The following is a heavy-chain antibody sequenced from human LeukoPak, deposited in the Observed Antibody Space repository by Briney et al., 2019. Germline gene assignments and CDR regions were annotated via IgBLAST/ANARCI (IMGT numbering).Heavy chain of an antibody. CDR2: ITSSSSFI. CDR3: ARGGVHTIMLIDY. D-gene: IGHD5-24*01. Sequence: GGSLRVSCAASGFTFSSYSMNWVRQAPGKGLEWVSSITSSSSFIYYADSVKGRFTISRDNTKNSLYLQMNSRRVEDTAIYYCARGGVHTIMLIDYWGQGTLVTVSS. J-gene: IGHJ4*02. CDR1: GFTFSSYS. V-gene: IGHV3-21*01.